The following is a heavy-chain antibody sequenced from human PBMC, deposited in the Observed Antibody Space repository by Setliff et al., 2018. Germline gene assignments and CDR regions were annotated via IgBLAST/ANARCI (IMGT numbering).Heavy chain of an antibody. Sequence: SETLSLTCTVSGDSISSGTYYWSYWTWIRQPARKGLEWIGHIYTGGSTNYNPSLKSRVTMSVDTSKNQFSLRLSSVTAADTAIYYCARDRLRGWFDPWGQGTLVTVSS. D-gene: IGHD2-21*02. V-gene: IGHV4-61*09. CDR3: ARDRLRGWFDP. CDR1: GDSISSGTYY. CDR2: IYTGGST. J-gene: IGHJ5*02.